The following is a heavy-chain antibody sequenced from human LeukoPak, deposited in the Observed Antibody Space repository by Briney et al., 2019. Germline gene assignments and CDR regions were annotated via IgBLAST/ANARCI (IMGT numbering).Heavy chain of an antibody. CDR3: AGHHPRNTVDF. J-gene: IGHJ4*02. CDR2: ISDIGSI. Sequence: SETLSLTCTVSGGSISSYYWSWIRQPLWKGLEWIAYISDIGSINYNPSLKSRVTISLDTSKNQFSLKLSSVTAADTAVYYCAGHHPRNTVDFWGQGTLVTVSS. D-gene: IGHD2/OR15-2a*01. CDR1: GGSISSYY. V-gene: IGHV4-59*08.